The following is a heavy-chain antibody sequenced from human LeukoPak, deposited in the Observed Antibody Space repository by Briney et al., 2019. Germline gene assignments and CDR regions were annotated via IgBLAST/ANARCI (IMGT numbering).Heavy chain of an antibody. V-gene: IGHV4-39*01. J-gene: IGHJ6*02. Sequence: SETLSLTCTVSGGSITSSSYYWGWIRQPPGKGLEWIGSIYYSGSIYYNPSLKSRVTISVDTSKNQFSLKLSSVTAADTAVFYCARHIAARTFDPWGQGTTVTVSS. CDR2: IYYSGSI. CDR1: GGSITSSSYY. CDR3: ARHIAARTFDP. D-gene: IGHD6-6*01.